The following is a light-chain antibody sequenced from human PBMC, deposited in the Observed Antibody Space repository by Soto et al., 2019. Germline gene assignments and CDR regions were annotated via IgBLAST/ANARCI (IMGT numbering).Light chain of an antibody. J-gene: IGKJ1*01. Sequence: DIQMTQSPSTLSASVGDRVTITYRASQSISSWLAWYQQKPGKAPKLLISKASSLESGVPSRFSGSGSGTEFTLTISSLQPDDFATYYCQQHKTYSRTFGQGTKVEIK. CDR2: KAS. V-gene: IGKV1-5*03. CDR1: QSISSW. CDR3: QQHKTYSRT.